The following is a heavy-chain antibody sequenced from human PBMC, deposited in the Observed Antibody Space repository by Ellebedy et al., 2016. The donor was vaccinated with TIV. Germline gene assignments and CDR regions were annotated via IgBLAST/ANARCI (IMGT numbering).Heavy chain of an antibody. Sequence: MPSETLSLTCTVSGGSVSSYYWSWIRQPPGKGLEWIGYIYSTGSTNYNPSLKSRVTISVDTSKNQFSLKLSSVTAADTAVYYCARGGSSITIPLWGQGTLVTVSS. CDR3: ARGGSSITIPL. V-gene: IGHV4-59*02. CDR2: IYSTGST. CDR1: GGSVSSYY. D-gene: IGHD3-3*01. J-gene: IGHJ4*02.